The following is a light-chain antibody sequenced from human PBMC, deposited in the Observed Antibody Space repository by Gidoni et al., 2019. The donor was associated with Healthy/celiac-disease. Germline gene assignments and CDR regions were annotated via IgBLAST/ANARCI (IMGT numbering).Light chain of an antibody. V-gene: IGKV1-5*03. Sequence: DIQMTQSPSTLSASVGDRVTITCRASQSISSWLAWDQQKPGKAPKLLIYKASSLESGVPSRCSGSGSGTEFTLTISSLQPDEFATYYCQQYNSYWTFGQGTKVEIK. CDR3: QQYNSYWT. CDR2: KAS. J-gene: IGKJ1*01. CDR1: QSISSW.